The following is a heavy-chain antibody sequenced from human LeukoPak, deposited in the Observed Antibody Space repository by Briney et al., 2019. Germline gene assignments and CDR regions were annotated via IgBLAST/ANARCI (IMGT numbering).Heavy chain of an antibody. CDR1: GFTFSTYW. CDR2: IKQDGSEK. Sequence: GGSLRLSCAASGFTFSTYWMSWVRQAPGKGLEWVANIKQDGSEKYYVDSVKGRFTISRDNAKNSLYLQMNSLRAEDAAVYYCARVVQTTEYYFDYWGQGTLVTVSS. CDR3: ARVVQTTEYYFDY. D-gene: IGHD4-17*01. V-gene: IGHV3-7*01. J-gene: IGHJ4*02.